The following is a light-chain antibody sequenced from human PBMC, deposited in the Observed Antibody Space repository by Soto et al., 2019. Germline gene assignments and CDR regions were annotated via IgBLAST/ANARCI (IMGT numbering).Light chain of an antibody. Sequence: DIQMTQSPSTLSASVGDRGTLTCRASQSISSWLAWYQQKPGKAPKLLIYKASSLESGVPSRFSGSGSGTEFTLTISSLQPDDFATYYCQQYNSYWTFGQGTKVDI. J-gene: IGKJ1*01. V-gene: IGKV1-5*03. CDR1: QSISSW. CDR2: KAS. CDR3: QQYNSYWT.